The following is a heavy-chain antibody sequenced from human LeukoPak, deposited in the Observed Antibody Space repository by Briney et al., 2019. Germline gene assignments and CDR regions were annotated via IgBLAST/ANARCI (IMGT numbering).Heavy chain of an antibody. CDR2: ISSSSSYI. D-gene: IGHD1-26*01. J-gene: IGHJ4*02. V-gene: IGHV3-21*01. CDR3: ARSASYYGTYYFDY. Sequence: GGSLRLSCAASGFTFSSYSMNWVRQAPGKGLEWVSSISSSSSYIYYADSVKGRFTISRDNAKNSPYLQMNSLRAEDTAVYYCARSASYYGTYYFDYWGQGTLVTVSS. CDR1: GFTFSSYS.